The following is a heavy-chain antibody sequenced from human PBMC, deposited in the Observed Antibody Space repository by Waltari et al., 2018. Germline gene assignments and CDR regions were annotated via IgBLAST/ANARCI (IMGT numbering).Heavy chain of an antibody. D-gene: IGHD2-2*01. Sequence: QVQLVQSGAEGKKPGSSVQVSCKASGGTFSSYAIRWVRQAPGQGLEWMGGIIPIFGTANYAQKCQGRVTITADESTSTAYMELSSLRSEDTAVYYCARWDIVVVPAAKRGYFDYWGQGTLVTVSS. CDR1: GGTFSSYA. J-gene: IGHJ4*02. CDR3: ARWDIVVVPAAKRGYFDY. CDR2: IIPIFGTA. V-gene: IGHV1-69*12.